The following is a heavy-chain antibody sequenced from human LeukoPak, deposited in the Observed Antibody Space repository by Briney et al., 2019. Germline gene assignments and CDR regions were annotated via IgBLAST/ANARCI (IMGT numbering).Heavy chain of an antibody. CDR1: GFTFSNHY. J-gene: IGHJ4*02. CDR2: VRNKTKSYTT. Sequence: GGSLRLSCAASGFTFSNHYMDWVRQAPGKGLEWVGRVRNKTKSYTTEYAASVKGRFTISRDDSKNSLYLQMNSLRTEDTAVYYCASDYYFDYWGQGTLVTVSS. CDR3: ASDYYFDY. V-gene: IGHV3-72*01.